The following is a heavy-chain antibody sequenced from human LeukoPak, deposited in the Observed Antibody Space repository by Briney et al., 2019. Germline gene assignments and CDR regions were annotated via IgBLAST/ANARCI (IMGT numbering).Heavy chain of an antibody. D-gene: IGHD5-12*01. CDR3: ARHYRDTYSLTGAFDI. CDR1: GGSISSYY. Sequence: SETLSLTCTVSGGSISSYYWSWIRQPPGKGLEWIGYIYYSGSTNYNPSLKSRVTISVDTSKNQFSLKLSSVTAADTAVYYCARHYRDTYSLTGAFDIWGQGTMVTVSS. CDR2: IYYSGST. V-gene: IGHV4-59*08. J-gene: IGHJ3*02.